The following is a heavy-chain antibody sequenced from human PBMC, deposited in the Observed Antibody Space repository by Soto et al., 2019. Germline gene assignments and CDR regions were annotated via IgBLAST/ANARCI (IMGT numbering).Heavy chain of an antibody. CDR2: ISGSGGST. V-gene: IGHV3-23*01. J-gene: IGHJ4*02. CDR3: ATLKDTAMVYGALGY. D-gene: IGHD5-18*01. CDR1: GFTFSSYA. Sequence: PGGSLRLSCAASGFTFSSYAMSWVRQAPGKGLEWVSAISGSGGSTYYADSVKGRFTISRDNSKNTLYLQMNSLRAEDTAVYYCATLKDTAMVYGALGYWGQGTLFTVSS.